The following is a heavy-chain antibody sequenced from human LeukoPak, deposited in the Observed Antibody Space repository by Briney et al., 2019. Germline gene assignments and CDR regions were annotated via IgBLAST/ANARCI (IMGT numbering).Heavy chain of an antibody. D-gene: IGHD4-17*01. J-gene: IGHJ4*02. CDR2: IIYDGTNQ. Sequence: PGGSLRLSCAASGFTFSTYAMHWVRQAPGKRLEWVAAIIYDGTNQYYADSVKGRFSISRDNSRNTLYLQMNSLKVEDTAVYYCARDFRDYRDYVAYFDSWGQGTLVTVSS. CDR3: ARDFRDYRDYVAYFDS. CDR1: GFTFSTYA. V-gene: IGHV3-30-3*01.